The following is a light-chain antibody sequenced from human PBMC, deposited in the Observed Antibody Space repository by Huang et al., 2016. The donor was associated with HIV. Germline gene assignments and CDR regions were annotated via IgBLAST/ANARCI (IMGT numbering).Light chain of an antibody. CDR3: QYGET. Sequence: DIQMTQSPSTLSAFVGDRLTTTCRASQNISSWLAWYQQKPGKAPRLLIYKISSLESWVPSRFSGSGSGTEFTLTINSLQPDDIGTYYCQYGETFGQGSKVEVK. V-gene: IGKV1-5*03. CDR1: QNISSW. CDR2: KIS. J-gene: IGKJ1*01.